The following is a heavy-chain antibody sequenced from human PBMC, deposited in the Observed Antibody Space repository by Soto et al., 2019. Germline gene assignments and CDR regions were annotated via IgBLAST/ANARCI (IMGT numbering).Heavy chain of an antibody. V-gene: IGHV1-18*01. J-gene: IGHJ6*02. CDR2: ISAYNGNT. Sequence: ASVKVSCKASGYTFTGYGISWVGQAPGQGLEWMGWISAYNGNTNYAQKLQGRVTMTTDTSTSTAYMELRSLRSDDTAVYYCARDQGSGLDYYYGMDVWGQGTTVTVSS. D-gene: IGHD3-3*01. CDR3: ARDQGSGLDYYYGMDV. CDR1: GYTFTGYG.